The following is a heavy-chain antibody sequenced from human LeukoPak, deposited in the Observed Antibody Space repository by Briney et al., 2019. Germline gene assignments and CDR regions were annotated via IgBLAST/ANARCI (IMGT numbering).Heavy chain of an antibody. CDR3: ARVTGLETFDY. CDR2: ISSSGTTI. CDR1: GFTFSSYA. V-gene: IGHV3-48*04. J-gene: IGHJ4*02. Sequence: GGSLRLSCAASGFTFSSYAMSWVRQAPGKGLDLVSFISSSGTTIYYADSVKGRFTISRDNAKNSLYLQMNSLRAEDTAVYYCARVTGLETFDYWGQGTLVTVSS.